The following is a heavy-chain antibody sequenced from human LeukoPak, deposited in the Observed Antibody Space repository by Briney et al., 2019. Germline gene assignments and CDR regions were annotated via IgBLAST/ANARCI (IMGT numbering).Heavy chain of an antibody. Sequence: PGGSLRLSCAASGFTFNTYVMSWVCQAPGKGLEWVSAISGSGGGTYYVDSVKGRFTISRDNSKNTLYLQMNSLRAEDTAVYYCARDRYSSGWRNYFDYWGQGALVTVSS. CDR2: ISGSGGGT. CDR1: GFTFNTYV. V-gene: IGHV3-23*01. J-gene: IGHJ4*02. CDR3: ARDRYSSGWRNYFDY. D-gene: IGHD6-19*01.